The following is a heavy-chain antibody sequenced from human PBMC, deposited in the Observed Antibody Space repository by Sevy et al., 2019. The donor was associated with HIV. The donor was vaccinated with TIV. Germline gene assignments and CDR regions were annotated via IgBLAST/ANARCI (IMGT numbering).Heavy chain of an antibody. CDR3: AKHYGSGWPEFDF. V-gene: IGHV3-23*01. CDR2: ISGGGGST. D-gene: IGHD6-25*01. CDR1: GFKFSSYA. J-gene: IGHJ4*02. Sequence: GGSLRLSCAASGFKFSSYAMSWVRQPPGKGLEWVSTISGGGGSTYYADSVKGRFTISRDNSKNTLYLQMSSLRVEDTAMYFCAKHYGSGWPEFDFWGQGTLVTVSS.